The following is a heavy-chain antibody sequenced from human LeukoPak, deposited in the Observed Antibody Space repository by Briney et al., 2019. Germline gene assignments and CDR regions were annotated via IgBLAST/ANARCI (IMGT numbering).Heavy chain of an antibody. CDR2: ISGTSSST. J-gene: IGHJ4*02. Sequence: GGSLRLSCEASGFTFSNYAMSWVRQAPGKGLEWVSGISGTSSSTYYADSVKGRFTISRDNSMYTLDLQMNSLRAEDTAVYYCARGSGYFLDFDYWGQGTLVTVSS. D-gene: IGHD3-22*01. CDR3: ARGSGYFLDFDY. CDR1: GFTFSNYA. V-gene: IGHV3-23*01.